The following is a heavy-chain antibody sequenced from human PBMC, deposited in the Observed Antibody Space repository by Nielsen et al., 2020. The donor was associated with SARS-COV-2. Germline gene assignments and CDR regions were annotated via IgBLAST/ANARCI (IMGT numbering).Heavy chain of an antibody. Sequence: GESLKISCAASGFIFTNYPLHWVRQAPGKGLEWVAVVSIDGHNNNYADSVKGRFTVSRDSSKNTLYLHMNSLRAEDTAVYYCARDDFYDSSGYLFDHWGQGTLVTVSS. CDR1: GFIFTNYP. D-gene: IGHD3-22*01. J-gene: IGHJ4*02. V-gene: IGHV3-30-3*01. CDR3: ARDDFYDSSGYLFDH. CDR2: VSIDGHNN.